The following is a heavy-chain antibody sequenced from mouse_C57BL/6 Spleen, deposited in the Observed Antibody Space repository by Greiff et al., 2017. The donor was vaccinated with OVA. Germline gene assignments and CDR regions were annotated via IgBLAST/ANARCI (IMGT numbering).Heavy chain of an antibody. V-gene: IGHV1-54*01. J-gene: IGHJ2*01. Sequence: VQLQQSGAELVRPGTSVKVSCKASGYAFTNYLIEWVKQRPGQGLEWIGVINPGSGGTNYNAKFKGKATLTADKSSSTAYLQLSSLTSEDAAVDFCAFGELGRRGDYFDYWGQGTTLTVSS. D-gene: IGHD4-1*01. CDR3: AFGELGRRGDYFDY. CDR2: INPGSGGT. CDR1: GYAFTNYL.